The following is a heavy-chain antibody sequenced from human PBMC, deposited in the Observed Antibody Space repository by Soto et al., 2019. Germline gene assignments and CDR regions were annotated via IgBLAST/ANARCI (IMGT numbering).Heavy chain of an antibody. J-gene: IGHJ4*02. CDR3: AVRKPSRANGSGGSCWPFDY. Sequence: SETLSLTCAVYGGSFSGYYWSWIRQPPGKGLEWIGEINHSGSTNYNPSLKSRFTISVDTSKNSFSLKLSSVTAADTAVYYCAVRKPSRANGSGGSCWPFDYWGQGTLVTVSS. D-gene: IGHD2-15*01. CDR2: INHSGST. V-gene: IGHV4-34*01. CDR1: GGSFSGYY.